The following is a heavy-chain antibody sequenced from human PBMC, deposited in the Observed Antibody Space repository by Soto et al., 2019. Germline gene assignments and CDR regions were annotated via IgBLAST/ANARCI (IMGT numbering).Heavy chain of an antibody. D-gene: IGHD4-17*01. Sequence: PGGSLRLSCAASGFTFSSYGMHWVRQAPGKGLEWVALIWYDGSNKYYADSVKGRFTISRDNSKNTLYLQMNSLRAEDTAVYYCARGRTTSYYMDVWGKGTTVTVSS. V-gene: IGHV3-33*08. CDR1: GFTFSSYG. CDR3: ARGRTTSYYMDV. CDR2: IWYDGSNK. J-gene: IGHJ6*03.